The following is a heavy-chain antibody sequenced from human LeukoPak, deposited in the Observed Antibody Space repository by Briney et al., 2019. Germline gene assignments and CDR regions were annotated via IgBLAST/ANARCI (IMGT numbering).Heavy chain of an antibody. CDR2: ISGSGTNT. CDR3: ARATDYGDYVDY. CDR1: GFTFSTYA. D-gene: IGHD4-17*01. Sequence: GGSLRLSCAASGFTFSTYAMSWVRQAPGKGLEWVSTISGSGTNTYYADSVRGRFTISRDNSKNTLYLHMNSLRAEDTAVYYCARATDYGDYVDYWGQGTLVTVSS. V-gene: IGHV3-23*01. J-gene: IGHJ4*02.